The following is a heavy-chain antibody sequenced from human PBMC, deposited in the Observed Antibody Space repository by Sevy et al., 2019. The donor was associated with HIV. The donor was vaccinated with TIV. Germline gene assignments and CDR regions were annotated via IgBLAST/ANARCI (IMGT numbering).Heavy chain of an antibody. V-gene: IGHV3-74*01. J-gene: IGHJ6*02. CDR1: GFILNRYL. CDR3: AREGVDFWSGPVDFYYGMDV. Sequence: GGSLRLSCAASGFILNRYLMHWVRQVPGKGLVWVSQIKHDGSSTTYADSVRGRFTISRDNAKNTLYLEMKNLRAEDTAVYYCAREGVDFWSGPVDFYYGMDVWGPGPTVTVSS. D-gene: IGHD3-3*01. CDR2: IKHDGSST.